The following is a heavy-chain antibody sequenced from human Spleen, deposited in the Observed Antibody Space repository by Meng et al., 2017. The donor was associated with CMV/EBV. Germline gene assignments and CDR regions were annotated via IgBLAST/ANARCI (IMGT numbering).Heavy chain of an antibody. CDR1: GFTFSTYR. CDR2: ISSTSGYI. D-gene: IGHD3-3*01. J-gene: IGHJ4*02. V-gene: IGHV3-21*01. Sequence: GESLKIYCAASGFTFSTYRLNWVRQAPGKGLEWVSSISSTSGYIHYADSVKGRFTISRDNPKNSLYLQMNNLRAEDTAVYYCARAAGYDFWTGWYDYWGQGTQVTVSS. CDR3: ARAAGYDFWTGWYDY.